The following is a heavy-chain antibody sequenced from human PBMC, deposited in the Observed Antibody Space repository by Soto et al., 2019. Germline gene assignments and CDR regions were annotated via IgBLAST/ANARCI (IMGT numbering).Heavy chain of an antibody. CDR3: ARDKNFDILTGPRY. V-gene: IGHV3-30*03. D-gene: IGHD3-9*01. J-gene: IGHJ4*02. Sequence: GGSLRLSCAASGFTFSTYGMHWVRQAPGKGLEWVAVISYDGSNKYYADSVKGRFTISRDNSKNTLYLQMSSLRPEDTAVYSCARDKNFDILTGPRYWGQGTLVTVSS. CDR2: ISYDGSNK. CDR1: GFTFSTYG.